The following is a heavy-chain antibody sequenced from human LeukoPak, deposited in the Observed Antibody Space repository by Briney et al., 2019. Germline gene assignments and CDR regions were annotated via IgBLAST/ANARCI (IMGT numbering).Heavy chain of an antibody. J-gene: IGHJ4*02. CDR1: GFTFSSYS. CDR3: ATGTVPDYGDYVYYFDY. V-gene: IGHV3-21*01. CDR2: ISSSSSYI. D-gene: IGHD4-17*01. Sequence: GGSLRLSCAASGFTFSSYSMNWVRQAPGKGREWVLSISSSSSYIYYADSVKGRFTISRDNAKNSLYLQMNSLRAEDTAVYYCATGTVPDYGDYVYYFDYWGQGTLVTVSS.